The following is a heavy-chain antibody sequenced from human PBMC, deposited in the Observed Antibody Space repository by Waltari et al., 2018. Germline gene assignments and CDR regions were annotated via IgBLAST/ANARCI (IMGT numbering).Heavy chain of an antibody. CDR2: ISGRGGST. CDR3: AKDSRAVAGYDY. Sequence: EVQLLESGGGLVQPGGSLRLSCAASGFTFSSYAMRWVRQAPGKGLEGVSAISGRGGSTYCADSVKGRFTISRDNSKNTLYLQMNSLRAEDTAVYYCAKDSRAVAGYDYWGQGTLVTVSS. J-gene: IGHJ4*02. D-gene: IGHD6-19*01. CDR1: GFTFSSYA. V-gene: IGHV3-23*01.